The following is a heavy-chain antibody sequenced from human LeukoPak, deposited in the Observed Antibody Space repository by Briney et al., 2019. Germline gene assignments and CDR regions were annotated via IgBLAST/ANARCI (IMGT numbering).Heavy chain of an antibody. CDR2: IYYSGST. V-gene: IGHV4-31*03. CDR3: ARDWNSGYDHDAFDI. J-gene: IGHJ3*02. CDR1: GGSISSGGYY. D-gene: IGHD5-12*01. Sequence: SETLSLTCTVSGGSISSGGYYWSWIRQHPGKGLEWIGYIYYSGSTYYNPSPKSRVTISVDTSKNQFSLKLSSVTAADTAVYYCARDWNSGYDHDAFDIWGQGTMVTVSS.